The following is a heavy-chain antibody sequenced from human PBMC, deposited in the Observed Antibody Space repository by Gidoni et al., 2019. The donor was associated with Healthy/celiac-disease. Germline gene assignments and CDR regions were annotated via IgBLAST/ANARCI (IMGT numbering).Heavy chain of an antibody. V-gene: IGHV4-61*02. J-gene: IGHJ4*02. CDR1: GGSISSGSYY. CDR2: IYTSGST. D-gene: IGHD3-10*01. Sequence: QVQLQASGPGLVKPSQTLSLTCTVSGGSISSGSYYWSWIRQPAGKGLEWIGRIYTSGSTNYNPSLKSRVTISVDTSKNQFSLKLSSVTAADTAVYYCARDGPLNGEPGYFDYWGQGTLVTVSS. CDR3: ARDGPLNGEPGYFDY.